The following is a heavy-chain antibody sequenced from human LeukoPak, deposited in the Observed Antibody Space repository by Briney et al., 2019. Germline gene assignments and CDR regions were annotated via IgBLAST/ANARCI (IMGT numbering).Heavy chain of an antibody. CDR1: GFTFSSYW. CDR2: INSDGSTT. Sequence: PGGSLRLSCAASGFTFSSYWMHWVRQAPGKGRVWVSRINSDGSTTSYADSVKGRFTISRDNAKNTLYLQMKSLRAEDTAVYCCARVSGWYGQYFQHWGQGTLVTVSS. V-gene: IGHV3-74*01. D-gene: IGHD6-19*01. CDR3: ARVSGWYGQYFQH. J-gene: IGHJ1*01.